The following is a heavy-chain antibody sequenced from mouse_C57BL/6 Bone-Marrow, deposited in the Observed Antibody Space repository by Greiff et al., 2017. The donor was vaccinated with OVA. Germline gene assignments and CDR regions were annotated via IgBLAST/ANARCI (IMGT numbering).Heavy chain of an antibody. CDR2: ISNGGGST. J-gene: IGHJ4*01. CDR3: ARADYGTDYYAMDY. D-gene: IGHD1-2*01. CDR1: GFTFSDYY. Sequence: VQGVESGGGLVQPGGSLKLSCAASGFTFSDYYMYWVRQTPEKRLEWVAYISNGGGSTYYPDTVKGRFTISRDNAKNTLYLQMSRLKSEDTAMYYCARADYGTDYYAMDYWGQGTSVTVSS. V-gene: IGHV5-12*01.